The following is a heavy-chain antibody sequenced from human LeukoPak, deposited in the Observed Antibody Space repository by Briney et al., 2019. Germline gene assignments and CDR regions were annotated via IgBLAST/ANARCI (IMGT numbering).Heavy chain of an antibody. CDR1: GYIFSNYW. Sequence: GESLKISCKTSGYIFSNYWIAWVRQTPGKGLEWMGIIYPHDFNVKYSPSFQGHVTISVDKSVSTAYLHWNTLKASDTATYFCTRREYNDYWTAFPFWGQGTEVAVSS. CDR2: IYPHDFNV. D-gene: IGHD2/OR15-2a*01. CDR3: TRREYNDYWTAFPF. V-gene: IGHV5-51*01. J-gene: IGHJ4*02.